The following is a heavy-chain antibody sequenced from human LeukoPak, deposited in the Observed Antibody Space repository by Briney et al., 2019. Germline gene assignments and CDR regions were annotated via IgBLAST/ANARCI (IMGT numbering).Heavy chain of an antibody. J-gene: IGHJ5*02. CDR2: ISGSGGST. Sequence: GGSLRLSCAVSGFTVSSNYMSWVRQAPGKGLEWVSAISGSGGSTYYADSVKGRFTISRDNSKNTLYLQMNSLRAEDTAVYYCAKSPKSGVTMVRGVIIRGSWFDPWGQGTLVTVSS. D-gene: IGHD3-10*01. CDR3: AKSPKSGVTMVRGVIIRGSWFDP. V-gene: IGHV3-23*01. CDR1: GFTVSSNY.